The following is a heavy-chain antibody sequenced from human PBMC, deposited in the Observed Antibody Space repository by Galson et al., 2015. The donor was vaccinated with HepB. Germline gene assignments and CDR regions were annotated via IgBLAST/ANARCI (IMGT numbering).Heavy chain of an antibody. D-gene: IGHD5-24*01. CDR3: ARDGEMATISSYYYFGMDV. J-gene: IGHJ6*02. CDR2: IYPSGST. Sequence: ETLSLTCDVSGYAISSGYYWGWIRQPPGKGLEWIGSIYPSGSTYYNPSLKSRVTISVDTSKNQFSLKLSSVTAADTAVYYCARDGEMATISSYYYFGMDVWGQGTTVTVSS. CDR1: GYAISSGYY. V-gene: IGHV4-38-2*02.